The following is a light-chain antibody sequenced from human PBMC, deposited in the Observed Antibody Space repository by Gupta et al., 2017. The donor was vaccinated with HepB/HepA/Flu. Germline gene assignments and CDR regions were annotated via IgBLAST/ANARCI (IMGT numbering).Light chain of an antibody. J-gene: IGLJ2*01. Sequence: QSALTQPHSASGTPGQSVTISCTGSSSDIGDYNFVSWYQQHPGKAPKLIIYEVSKRPSGVPDRFSGSKSGNTASLTVSGLQAEDEADYHCSSYAASNKMGVFGGGTKLTVL. CDR1: SSDIGDYNF. V-gene: IGLV2-8*01. CDR2: EVS. CDR3: SSYAASNKMGV.